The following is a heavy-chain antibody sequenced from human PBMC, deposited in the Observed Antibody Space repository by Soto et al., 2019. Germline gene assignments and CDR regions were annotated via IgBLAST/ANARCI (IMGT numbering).Heavy chain of an antibody. CDR3: ARKEATMGPFLYWYFDL. CDR1: GFTFSSYG. V-gene: IGHV3-21*01. D-gene: IGHD3-10*01. Sequence: VQQVESGGGLVKPGGSLRLSCAASGFTFSSYGMSWVRQAPGKGLEWVSSISSTSSDIYYADSVKGRFTISRDNAKNSLYLQMNTLRVEDTAVYYCARKEATMGPFLYWYFDLWGRGTLVTVSS. J-gene: IGHJ2*01. CDR2: ISSTSSDI.